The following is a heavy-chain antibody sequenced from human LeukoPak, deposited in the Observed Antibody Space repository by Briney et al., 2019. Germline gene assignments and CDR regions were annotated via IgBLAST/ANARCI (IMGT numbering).Heavy chain of an antibody. V-gene: IGHV4-59*01. J-gene: IGHJ2*01. D-gene: IGHD2-8*01. CDR1: GGSISSYY. CDR2: IYYSGST. Sequence: SETLSLTCTVSGGSISSYYWTWIRQPPGKGLEWIGYIYYSGSTSYNPSLKSRVTISVDTSKNQFSLKLTSVTAADTAVYYCARVHSTNWYFDLWGRGTLVTVSS. CDR3: ARVHSTNWYFDL.